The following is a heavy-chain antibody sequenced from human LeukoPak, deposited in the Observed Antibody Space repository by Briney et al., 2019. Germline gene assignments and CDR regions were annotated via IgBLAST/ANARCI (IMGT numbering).Heavy chain of an antibody. D-gene: IGHD3-10*02. CDR3: AELGITMIGGV. J-gene: IGHJ6*04. Sequence: GGSLRLSCAASGFTFSSYSTNWVRQAPGKGLEWVSYISSSGSTIYYADSVKGRFTVSRDNAKNSLYLQMNSLRAEDTAVYYCAELGITMIGGVWGKGTTVTISS. CDR1: GFTFSSYS. CDR2: ISSSGSTI. V-gene: IGHV3-48*04.